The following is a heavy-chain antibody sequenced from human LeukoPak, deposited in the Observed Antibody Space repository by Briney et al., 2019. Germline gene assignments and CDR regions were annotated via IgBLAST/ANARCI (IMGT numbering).Heavy chain of an antibody. V-gene: IGHV3-7*01. CDR1: GFSFSSYW. Sequence: GGSLRLSCAASGFSFSSYWMSWVRQAPGKGLEWVANIRQDGREKYYVDSLKGRFTISRDNAKNSVYLQMNSLRAEDTAVYFCARDPDYWGQGILVTVSS. J-gene: IGHJ4*02. CDR2: IRQDGREK. CDR3: ARDPDY.